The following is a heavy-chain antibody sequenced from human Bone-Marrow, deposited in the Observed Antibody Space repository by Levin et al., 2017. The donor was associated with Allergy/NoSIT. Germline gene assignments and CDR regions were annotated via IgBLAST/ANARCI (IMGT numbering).Heavy chain of an antibody. V-gene: IGHV4-4*02. CDR2: IYHGGRT. D-gene: IGHD4-17*01. CDR3: ARDPLDYGTKAGNY. Sequence: GSLRLSCTVSGGSISSSTWWSWVRQSPGTGLAWIGEIYHGGRTNYHPSLKSRVSMSVDKSKRQFSLKLSSVTAAQPADYYCARDPLDYGTKAGNYWGQGTLVTVSS. CDR1: GGSISSSTW. J-gene: IGHJ4*02.